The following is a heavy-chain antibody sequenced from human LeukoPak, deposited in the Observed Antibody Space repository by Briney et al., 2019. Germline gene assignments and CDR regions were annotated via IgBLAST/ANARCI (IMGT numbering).Heavy chain of an antibody. CDR1: GFTVSSNY. J-gene: IGHJ5*02. V-gene: IGHV3-53*01. Sequence: GGSLRLSCAASGFTVSSNYMSWVRRAPGKGLEWVSVIYSDGRMYYADSVKGRFTISRDNSKNTLYLQMNSLRADDTAVYYCARAYTSGWYWGSWGQGTLVTVSS. CDR2: IYSDGRM. D-gene: IGHD6-19*01. CDR3: ARAYTSGWYWGS.